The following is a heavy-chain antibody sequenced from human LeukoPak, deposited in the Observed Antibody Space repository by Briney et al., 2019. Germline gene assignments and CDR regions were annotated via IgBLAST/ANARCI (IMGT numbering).Heavy chain of an antibody. CDR1: GGSFSGYY. D-gene: IGHD3-10*02. Sequence: PSETLSLTCAVYGGSFSGYYWSWIRQPPGKGLEWIGEINHSGSTNYNPSLKSRVTISVDTSKNQFSLKLSSVTAADTAVYYCARGRGGTMSRSNVWGQGTTVTVSS. CDR3: ARGRGGTMSRSNV. J-gene: IGHJ6*02. V-gene: IGHV4-34*01. CDR2: INHSGST.